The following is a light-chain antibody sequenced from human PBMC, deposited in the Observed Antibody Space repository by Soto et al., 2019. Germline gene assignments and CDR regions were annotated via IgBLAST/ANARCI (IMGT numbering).Light chain of an antibody. V-gene: IGKV3-11*01. CDR1: QSVSSY. CDR3: QQTFATPLQVGNSFSHT. J-gene: IGKJ2*01. Sequence: EIVLTQSPATLSLSPGERATLSCRASQSVSSYLAWFQQKPGQAPRLLIYDASNRATGIPARFSGSGSGTDFTLTISSLEPEDFATYYCQQTFATPLQVGNSFSHTFGQGTKVEI. CDR2: DAS.